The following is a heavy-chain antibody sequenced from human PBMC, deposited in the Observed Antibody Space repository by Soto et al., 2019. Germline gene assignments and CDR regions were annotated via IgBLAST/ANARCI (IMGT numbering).Heavy chain of an antibody. CDR1: GGSFSGYY. Sequence: QVQLQQWGAGLLKPSETLSLTCGVYGGSFSGYYWSWVRHPPGKGLEWIGAINQSGGTNYHPSLKGRVTISVDEAKNPFSLSLSSVTAADTAISYCAKFKNSYHHGLGVWGPGTAVTVSS. CDR3: AKFKNSYHHGLGV. V-gene: IGHV4-34*01. CDR2: INQSGGT. J-gene: IGHJ6*02.